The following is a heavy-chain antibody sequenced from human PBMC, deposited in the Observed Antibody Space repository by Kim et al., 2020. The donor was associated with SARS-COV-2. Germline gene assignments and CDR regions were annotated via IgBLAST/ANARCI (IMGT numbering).Heavy chain of an antibody. V-gene: IGHV4-34*01. Sequence: SETLSLTCAVYGGSFSGYYWSWIRQPPGKGLEWIGEINHSGSTNYNPSLKSRVTISVDTSKNQFSLKLSSVTAADTAVYYCARQRVGATGDYFDYWGQGT. CDR1: GGSFSGYY. J-gene: IGHJ4*02. CDR2: INHSGST. D-gene: IGHD1-26*01. CDR3: ARQRVGATGDYFDY.